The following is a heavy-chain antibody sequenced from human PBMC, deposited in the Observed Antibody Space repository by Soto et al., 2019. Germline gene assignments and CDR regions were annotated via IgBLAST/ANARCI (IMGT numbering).Heavy chain of an antibody. V-gene: IGHV3-9*01. CDR1: GFTFSDYA. J-gene: IGHJ6*02. CDR3: AKDRGVRAYYSYYGMDV. D-gene: IGHD6-6*01. CDR2: ISWNGGSI. Sequence: EGQLAESGGGLVQPGRSLRLSCAASGFTFSDYAMHWVRQVPGKGLEWISGISWNGGSIGYADSIKGRFIISRDNAKNSLYLEMYSLSLEDTALYSCAKDRGVRAYYSYYGMDVCGQGTTVTVSS.